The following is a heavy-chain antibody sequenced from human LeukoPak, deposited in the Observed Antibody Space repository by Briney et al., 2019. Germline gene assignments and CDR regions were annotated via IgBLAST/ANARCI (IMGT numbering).Heavy chain of an antibody. CDR1: GASISSYY. J-gene: IGHJ4*02. V-gene: IGHV4-59*01. Sequence: SETLSLTCTVSGASISSYYWSWIRQPPGKGLEWIGYIYNSETNYNLSLKSRVTISVDTSKNQFSLKLSSVTAVDTAVYYCAKNTWELLQWGQGTLVTVSS. CDR2: IYNSET. D-gene: IGHD1-26*01. CDR3: AKNTWELLQ.